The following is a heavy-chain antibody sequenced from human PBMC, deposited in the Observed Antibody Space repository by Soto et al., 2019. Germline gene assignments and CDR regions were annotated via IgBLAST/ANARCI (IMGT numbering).Heavy chain of an antibody. CDR1: GYTFTSYA. CDR3: ARVLGIGGEFWSGYWGCDY. V-gene: IGHV1-3*01. J-gene: IGHJ4*02. Sequence: QVQLLQSGAEVKKPGASVKVSCKASGYTFTSYAMPWVRQAPGQRLEWMGWSNAGNGNSKYSQKVQGRATITSDTSGSTAYVVLSSLSAEDTAVYYCARVLGIGGEFWSGYWGCDYWGQGTLVAVAS. D-gene: IGHD3-3*01. CDR2: SNAGNGNS.